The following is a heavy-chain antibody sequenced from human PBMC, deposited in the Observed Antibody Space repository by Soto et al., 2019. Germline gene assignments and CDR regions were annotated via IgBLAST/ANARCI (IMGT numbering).Heavy chain of an antibody. Sequence: GGSLRLSCAASGFTFSSYGMHWVRQAPGKGLEWVAVISYDGSNKYYADSVKGRFTISRDNSKNTLYLQMNSLRAEDTAVYYCAKDAYYYDSSGYSPPGYFDYWGQGTQVTVSS. CDR1: GFTFSSYG. CDR3: AKDAYYYDSSGYSPPGYFDY. CDR2: ISYDGSNK. J-gene: IGHJ4*02. D-gene: IGHD3-22*01. V-gene: IGHV3-30*18.